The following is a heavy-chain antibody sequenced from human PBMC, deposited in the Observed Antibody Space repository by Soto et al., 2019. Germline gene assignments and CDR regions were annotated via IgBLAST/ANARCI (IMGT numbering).Heavy chain of an antibody. CDR2: INPNSGGT. Sequence: GASVKVSCKASGYTFTGYYMHWVRQAPGQGLEWMGWINPNSGGTNYAQKFQGRVTMTRDTSISTAYMELSRLRSDDTVFFFKQKTAYEIPNWFDPWGQGTLVTVSS. J-gene: IGHJ5*02. D-gene: IGHD2-2*02. CDR3: QKTAYEIPNWFDP. V-gene: IGHV1-2*02. CDR1: GYTFTGYY.